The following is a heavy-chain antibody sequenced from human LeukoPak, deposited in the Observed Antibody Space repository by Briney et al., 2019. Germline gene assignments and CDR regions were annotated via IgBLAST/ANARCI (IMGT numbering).Heavy chain of an antibody. CDR2: INAGNGNT. Sequence: ASVTVSFKASGYTFTSYAMHWVRQAPGQRLEWMGWINAGNGNTKYSQKFQGRVTITRDTSASTDYMELSSLKSEDTAVYYCARDRLRSGWHAPFDYWGQGTLVTVSS. CDR1: GYTFTSYA. CDR3: ARDRLRSGWHAPFDY. D-gene: IGHD6-19*01. V-gene: IGHV1-3*01. J-gene: IGHJ4*02.